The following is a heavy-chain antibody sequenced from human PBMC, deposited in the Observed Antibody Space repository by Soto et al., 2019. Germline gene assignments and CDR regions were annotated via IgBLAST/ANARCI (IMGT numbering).Heavy chain of an antibody. CDR1: GGSINSGGYY. Sequence: SETLSLTCAVSGGSINSGGYYWNWIRQNPGKGLEWIGYIYYSGTTYYNPSLKSRATMSLDTSKNQFSLNLTSVTAADTAVYYCARGRYNLPLYWGQGTLVTVSS. CDR3: ARGRYNLPLY. V-gene: IGHV4-31*11. J-gene: IGHJ4*02. CDR2: IYYSGTT. D-gene: IGHD1-1*01.